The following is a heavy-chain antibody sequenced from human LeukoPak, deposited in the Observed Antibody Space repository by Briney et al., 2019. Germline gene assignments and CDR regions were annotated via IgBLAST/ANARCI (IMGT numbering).Heavy chain of an antibody. CDR1: GYTFKNYG. J-gene: IGHJ4*02. D-gene: IGHD3-10*01. Sequence: ASVKVSCKASGYTFKNYGISWVRQAPGQGLEWMGWVGVYNGKAKSAQNLQGRVSLTTDTSTTTAYMELRGLTSDDTAVYYCARVTYYYDSNGDGQGRVVFDYWGQGTLVTVPS. V-gene: IGHV1-18*01. CDR2: VGVYNGKA. CDR3: ARVTYYYDSNGDGQGRVVFDY.